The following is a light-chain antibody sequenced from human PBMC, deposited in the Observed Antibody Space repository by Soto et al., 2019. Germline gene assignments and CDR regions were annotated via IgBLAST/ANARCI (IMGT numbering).Light chain of an antibody. CDR1: QSISSY. Sequence: DIQMTQSPSSLSASVGDRVTITCRASQSISSYLNWYQQKPGKAPKLLIFAASSLQSGVPSRFSGSGSGTDFTLAISSLHPDDFATYYCQQSYSSPYTFGQGTKVDNK. CDR3: QQSYSSPYT. CDR2: AAS. V-gene: IGKV1-39*01. J-gene: IGKJ2*01.